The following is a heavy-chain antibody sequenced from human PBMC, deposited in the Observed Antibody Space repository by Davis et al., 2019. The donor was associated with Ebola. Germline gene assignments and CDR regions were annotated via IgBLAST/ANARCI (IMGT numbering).Heavy chain of an antibody. CDR3: AKSGLSFGVVKYHYGMDV. V-gene: IGHV3-74*01. J-gene: IGHJ6*04. CDR2: INSDGSST. Sequence: GESLKISFAASGFTFSSYWIHSVRQAPGKGLVWVSRINSDGSSTSYADSVKGRFTISRDNAKNTLYLQMNSLRAEDTAVYYCAKSGLSFGVVKYHYGMDVWGKGTTVTVSS. D-gene: IGHD3-3*01. CDR1: GFTFSSYW.